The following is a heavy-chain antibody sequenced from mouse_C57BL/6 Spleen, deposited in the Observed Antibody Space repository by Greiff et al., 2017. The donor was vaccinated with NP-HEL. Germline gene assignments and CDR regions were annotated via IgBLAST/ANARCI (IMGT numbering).Heavy chain of an antibody. CDR2: IWGVGST. Sequence: VQLVESGPGLVAPSQSLSITCTVSGFSLTSYGVDWVRQSPGKGLEWLGVIWGVGSTNYNSALKSRLSISKDNSKSQVFLKMNSLQTDDTAMYYCASDPDSSGGFAYWGQGTLVTVSA. CDR3: ASDPDSSGGFAY. D-gene: IGHD3-2*02. V-gene: IGHV2-6*01. J-gene: IGHJ3*01. CDR1: GFSLTSYG.